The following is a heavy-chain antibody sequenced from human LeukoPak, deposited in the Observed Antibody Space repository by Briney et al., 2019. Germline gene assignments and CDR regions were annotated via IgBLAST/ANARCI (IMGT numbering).Heavy chain of an antibody. Sequence: PSETLSLTCTVSGGSISLSSYYWGWIRQPPGKGLEWIGSIYYSGSTYYNPSLKSRVTISVDTSKNQFSLKLSSVTAADTAVYYCARGRYWGVTTWNWFDPWGQGTLVTVSS. D-gene: IGHD4-17*01. CDR1: GGSISLSSYY. CDR3: ARGRYWGVTTWNWFDP. CDR2: IYYSGST. V-gene: IGHV4-39*01. J-gene: IGHJ5*02.